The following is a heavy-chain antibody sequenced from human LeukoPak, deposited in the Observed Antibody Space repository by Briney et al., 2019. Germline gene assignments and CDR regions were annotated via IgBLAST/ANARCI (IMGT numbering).Heavy chain of an antibody. V-gene: IGHV4-39*07. CDR2: IYYSGST. Sequence: SETLSLTCTVSGGSISSSSYYWGWIRQPPGKGLEWIGSIYYSGSTYYNPSLKSRVTISVDTSKNQFSLKLSSVTAADTAVYYCARDFGRAALGYWGQGTLVTVSS. CDR3: ARDFGRAALGY. D-gene: IGHD6-25*01. J-gene: IGHJ4*02. CDR1: GGSISSSSYY.